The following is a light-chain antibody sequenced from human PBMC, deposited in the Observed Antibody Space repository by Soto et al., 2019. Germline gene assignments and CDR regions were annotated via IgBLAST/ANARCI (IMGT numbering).Light chain of an antibody. CDR3: QQSYSSVMYT. J-gene: IGKJ2*01. CDR1: QSISNH. V-gene: IGKV1-39*01. CDR2: AAS. Sequence: IQMTQSPSSLSASVGDRVTVTCRASQSISNHLNWYQQKPGKAPKLLIYAASSLQSGVPSRFSGSGSGTDFTLTISSLQPEDFATYYCQQSYSSVMYTFGQGTKLEIK.